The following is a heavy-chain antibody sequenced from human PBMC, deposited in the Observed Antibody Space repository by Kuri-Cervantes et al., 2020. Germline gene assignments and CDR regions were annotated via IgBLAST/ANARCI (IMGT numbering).Heavy chain of an antibody. V-gene: IGHV3-30*04. CDR3: ATQLVMITFGGVIE. Sequence: SCKASGFTFTSYAMHWVRQAPGKGLEWVAVISYDGRNKYYADSVKGRFTISRDNSKNTLYLQMNSLRAEDTAVYYCATQLVMITFGGVIEWGQGTLVTVSS. CDR1: GFTFTSYA. CDR2: ISYDGRNK. D-gene: IGHD3-16*02. J-gene: IGHJ4*02.